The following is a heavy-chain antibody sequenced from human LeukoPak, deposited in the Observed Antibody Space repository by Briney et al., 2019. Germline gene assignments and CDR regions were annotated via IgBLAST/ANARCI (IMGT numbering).Heavy chain of an antibody. CDR2: MNPNSGNT. Sequence: ASVKVSCKASGYTFTNYDINWVRQATGQGLEWMGWMNPNSGNTGYVQEFQGRVTITADESTTTAYMELSSLRSEDTAVYYCARGRAYYYDSSGYTDAFDIWGQGTMVTVSS. D-gene: IGHD3-22*01. J-gene: IGHJ3*02. CDR3: ARGRAYYYDSSGYTDAFDI. CDR1: GYTFTNYD. V-gene: IGHV1-8*01.